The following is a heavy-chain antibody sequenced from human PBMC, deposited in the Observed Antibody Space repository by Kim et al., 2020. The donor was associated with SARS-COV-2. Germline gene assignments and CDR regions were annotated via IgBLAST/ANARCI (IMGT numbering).Heavy chain of an antibody. J-gene: IGHJ6*02. CDR2: IYHSGST. V-gene: IGHV4-4*02. Sequence: SETLSLTCAVSGGSISSSNWWSWVRQPPGKGLEWIGEIYHSGSTNYNPSLKSRVTISVDKSKNQFSLKLSSVTAADTAVYYCARDREELGLGYYYYGMDVWGRGTTVPVSS. CDR3: ARDREELGLGYYYYGMDV. D-gene: IGHD3-16*01. CDR1: GGSISSSNW.